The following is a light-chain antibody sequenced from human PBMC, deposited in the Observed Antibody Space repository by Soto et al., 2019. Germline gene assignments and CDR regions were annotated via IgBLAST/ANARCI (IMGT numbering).Light chain of an antibody. J-gene: IGLJ3*02. CDR3: QTWGTGVRV. CDR1: SGHSTYA. CDR2: LSSDGSH. Sequence: QLVLTQSPSASASLGASVKLTCTLSSGHSTYAIAWHQQQPEKGPRYLMKLSSDGSHYRGDGIPDRFSGSSSGAERYLIISSLQSDDEADYYCQTWGTGVRVFGGGTKLTVL. V-gene: IGLV4-69*01.